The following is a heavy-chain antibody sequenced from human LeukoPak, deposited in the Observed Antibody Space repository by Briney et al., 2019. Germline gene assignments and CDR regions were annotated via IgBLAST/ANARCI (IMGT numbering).Heavy chain of an antibody. D-gene: IGHD1-7*01. CDR1: GFTFSSYS. J-gene: IGHJ4*02. Sequence: PGGSLRLSCAASGFTFSSYSMNWVRQAPGKGLEWVSYITSSSSIIYYGDSVKGRFTVSRDNAKNSLYLQMNSLRAEDTAVYYCARVGLWHYLVDSWGQGTLVTVSS. CDR2: ITSSSSII. CDR3: ARVGLWHYLVDS. V-gene: IGHV3-48*01.